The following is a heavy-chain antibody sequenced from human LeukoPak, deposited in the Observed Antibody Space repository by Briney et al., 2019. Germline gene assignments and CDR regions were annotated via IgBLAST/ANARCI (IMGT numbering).Heavy chain of an antibody. CDR1: GGSISGYY. D-gene: IGHD3-22*01. Sequence: ASETLSLTCNVSGGSISGYYWSWIRQPPGKGLEWIGYIYYSGSTNYNPSLKSRVTISVDTSKNQFSLKLSSVTAADTAVYYCASSRNYYDSSGYSYYYGMDVWGQGTTVTVSS. J-gene: IGHJ6*02. CDR3: ASSRNYYDSSGYSYYYGMDV. CDR2: IYYSGST. V-gene: IGHV4-59*01.